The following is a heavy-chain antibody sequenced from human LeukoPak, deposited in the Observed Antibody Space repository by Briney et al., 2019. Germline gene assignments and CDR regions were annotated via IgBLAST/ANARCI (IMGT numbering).Heavy chain of an antibody. CDR1: GYTFTGYY. CDR2: INPNSGGT. Sequence: ASVKVSCKASGYTFTGYYMHWVRQAPGQGLEWMGWINPNSGGTNYAQKFQGRVTMTRDTSISTAFMELSRLRSDDTAVYYCARPHTVLYNWFDPWGQGTLVTVSS. J-gene: IGHJ5*02. V-gene: IGHV1-2*02. D-gene: IGHD4-11*01. CDR3: ARPHTVLYNWFDP.